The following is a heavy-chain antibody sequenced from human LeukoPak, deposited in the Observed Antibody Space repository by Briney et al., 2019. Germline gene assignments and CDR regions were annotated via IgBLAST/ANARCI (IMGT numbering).Heavy chain of an antibody. CDR3: ARGSSSPHYYYYYMDV. CDR2: IKKDGSAK. CDR1: GFTFSSYW. J-gene: IGHJ6*03. Sequence: PGGSLRLSCAPSGFTFSSYWMSWVREAPGKGLEWVANIKKDGSAKYYVDSLKGRITISRDNAKDSVYLQMNSLRAEDTAVYYCARGSSSPHYYYYYMDVWGKGTTVTVSS. V-gene: IGHV3-7*01. D-gene: IGHD6-13*01.